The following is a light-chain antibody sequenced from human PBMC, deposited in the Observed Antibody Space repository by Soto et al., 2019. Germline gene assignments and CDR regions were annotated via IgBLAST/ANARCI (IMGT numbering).Light chain of an antibody. CDR3: QQYGSSLLT. Sequence: ETVLTQSAGALSLSPGERSTLSCRASQSVSNNYLAWYQQKHGQAPRLLMYGASSRATGIPDRFSGSVSGTDGTITISRLEPEDGSVYYCQQYGSSLLTFGGGTKVDIK. CDR2: GAS. V-gene: IGKV3-20*01. CDR1: QSVSNNY. J-gene: IGKJ4*01.